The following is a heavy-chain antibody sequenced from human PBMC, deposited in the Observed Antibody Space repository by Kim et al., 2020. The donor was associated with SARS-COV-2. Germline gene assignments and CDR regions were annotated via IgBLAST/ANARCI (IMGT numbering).Heavy chain of an antibody. Sequence: ASVKVSCKASGYTFTSYAMHWVRQAPGQRLEWMGWINAGNGNTKYSQKFQGRVTITRDTSASTAYMELSSLRSEDTAVYYCARDLFYYGSGPLDYWGQGTLVTVSS. J-gene: IGHJ4*02. D-gene: IGHD3-10*01. V-gene: IGHV1-3*01. CDR3: ARDLFYYGSGPLDY. CDR2: INAGNGNT. CDR1: GYTFTSYA.